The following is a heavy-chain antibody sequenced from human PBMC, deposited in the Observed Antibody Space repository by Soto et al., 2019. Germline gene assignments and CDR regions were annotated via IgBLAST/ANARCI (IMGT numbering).Heavy chain of an antibody. D-gene: IGHD2-21*01. CDR1: GYSFINYW. Sequence: GESLKISCQGSGYSFINYWIGWVRQMPGKGLEWMGIVFSGDSDARYRPSFQGQVTISVDLSIRTVYLQWHSLRASDTAMYYCARLTNSPTRVKYGMDVWGPGTRVTVYS. J-gene: IGHJ6*02. CDR2: VFSGDSDA. V-gene: IGHV5-51*01. CDR3: ARLTNSPTRVKYGMDV.